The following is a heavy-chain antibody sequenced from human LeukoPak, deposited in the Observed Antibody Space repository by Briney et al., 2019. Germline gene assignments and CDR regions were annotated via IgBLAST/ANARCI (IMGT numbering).Heavy chain of an antibody. CDR1: GYSFTSYW. Sequence: GESLKISCKGSGYSFTSYWIGWVRQMPGKGLEWMGIIYPGDPDTRYSPSFQGQVTISADKSISTAYLQWSSLKASDTATYYCARVLDSGSYLGLWRRFDPWGQGTLVTVSS. D-gene: IGHD1-26*01. CDR3: ARVLDSGSYLGLWRRFDP. CDR2: IYPGDPDT. J-gene: IGHJ5*02. V-gene: IGHV5-51*01.